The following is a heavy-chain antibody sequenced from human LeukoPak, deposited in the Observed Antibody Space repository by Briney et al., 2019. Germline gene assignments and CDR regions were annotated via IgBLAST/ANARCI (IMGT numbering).Heavy chain of an antibody. J-gene: IGHJ6*03. CDR1: GFTFRIYA. CDR2: ISSSSSYI. V-gene: IGHV3-21*01. D-gene: IGHD1-14*01. CDR3: ARDRREPFDYYYYMDV. Sequence: GGSLRLSCAASGFTFRIYAMNWVRQAPGKGLEWVSSISSSSSYIYYADSVKGRFTISRDNAKNSLYLQMNSLRAEDTAVYYCARDRREPFDYYYYMDVWGKGTTVTVSS.